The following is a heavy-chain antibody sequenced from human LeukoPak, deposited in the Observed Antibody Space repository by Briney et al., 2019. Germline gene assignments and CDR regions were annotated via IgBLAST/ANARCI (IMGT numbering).Heavy chain of an antibody. CDR3: GKDNGPTVTTSLDV. Sequence: PGRSLRLSCAASGFTFDDYAMHWVRQAPGKGLEWVSGISYNSGIIGYADSLKGRFTISRDNAKNSLYLQMNSLRAEDTALYYCGKDNGPTVTTSLDVWGQGTTVTVSS. D-gene: IGHD4-17*01. CDR2: ISYNSGII. J-gene: IGHJ6*02. CDR1: GFTFDDYA. V-gene: IGHV3-9*01.